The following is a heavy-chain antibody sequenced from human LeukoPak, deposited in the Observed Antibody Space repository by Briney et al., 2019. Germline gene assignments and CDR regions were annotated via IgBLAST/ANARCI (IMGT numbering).Heavy chain of an antibody. V-gene: IGHV3-9*01. CDR2: ISWNSGSI. CDR3: AKEGQQLVLWSWFDP. CDR1: GFTFYDYA. Sequence: GGSLRLSCAASGFTFYDYAMHWVRQAPGKGLEWVSGISWNSGSIVYADSVKGRFTISRDNAKNSLYLQMNSLRAEDTALYYCAKEGQQLVLWSWFDPWGQGTLVTVS. D-gene: IGHD6-13*01. J-gene: IGHJ5*02.